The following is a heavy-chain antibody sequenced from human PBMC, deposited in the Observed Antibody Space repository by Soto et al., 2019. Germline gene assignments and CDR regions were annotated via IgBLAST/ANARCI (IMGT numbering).Heavy chain of an antibody. CDR1: GYSFTTYW. J-gene: IGHJ1*01. CDR2: IYPGDSDT. D-gene: IGHD6-13*01. CDR3: ARKDCAGNSVDF. Sequence: GESLKSSCKASGYSFTTYWIGWVRQVPGKGLEWMGIIYPGDSDTRYSPSFQGQVTISADKSISTAYLQWSSLKASDSAMFYCARKDCAGNSVDFRGQGPPVTVSS. V-gene: IGHV5-51*01.